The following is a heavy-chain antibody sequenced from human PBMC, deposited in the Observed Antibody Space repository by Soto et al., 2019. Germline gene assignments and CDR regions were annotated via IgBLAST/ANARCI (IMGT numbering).Heavy chain of an antibody. CDR3: AAEGGYDNPLYSYCGMDV. D-gene: IGHD5-12*01. J-gene: IGHJ6*02. CDR1: GFTFTSSA. Sequence: SVKVSCKASGFTFTSSAVQWVRQARGQRLEWIGWIVVGRGNTNYAQKFQESVTITRDMSTSTAYMELSSLRSEDTAVYYCAAEGGYDNPLYSYCGMDVWGQGTTVTVSS. V-gene: IGHV1-58*01. CDR2: IVVGRGNT.